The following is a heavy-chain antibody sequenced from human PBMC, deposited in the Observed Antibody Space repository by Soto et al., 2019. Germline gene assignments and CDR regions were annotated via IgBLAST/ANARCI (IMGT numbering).Heavy chain of an antibody. J-gene: IGHJ4*02. CDR2: IDPTDSST. CDR3: ARRYTGYDF. Sequence: PGESLKISCKASGYSFASYWISWVRQVPGKGLEWMANIDPTDSSTNYSPSFQGHATISADKSITTAYLQWSSLRASDTAIYYCARRYTGYDFWGQGTLVTVSS. V-gene: IGHV5-10-1*01. D-gene: IGHD5-18*01. CDR1: GYSFASYW.